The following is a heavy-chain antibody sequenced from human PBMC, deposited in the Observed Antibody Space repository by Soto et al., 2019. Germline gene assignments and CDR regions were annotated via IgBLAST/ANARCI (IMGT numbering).Heavy chain of an antibody. Sequence: PSETLSLTCTVSGASISNYYWSWIRQPAGKGLEWIGRIYASGNTNYNPSLKSRVTMPVDTSKNQFSLNLNSVTAADTAVYYCARESRSAAGTVEYWGQGTLVTVSS. J-gene: IGHJ4*02. D-gene: IGHD6-13*01. CDR2: IYASGNT. V-gene: IGHV4-4*07. CDR3: ARESRSAAGTVEY. CDR1: GASISNYY.